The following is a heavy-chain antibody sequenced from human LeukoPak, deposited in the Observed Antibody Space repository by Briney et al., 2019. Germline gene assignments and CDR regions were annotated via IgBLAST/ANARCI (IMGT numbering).Heavy chain of an antibody. CDR3: ARMGRYSYGYLGVVSPFYYFDY. J-gene: IGHJ4*02. CDR1: GGSISSGSYF. CDR2: IYHSGST. V-gene: IGHV4-39*01. Sequence: PSQTLSLTCTVSGGSISSGSYFWGWIRQPPGKGLEWIGSIYHSGSTFYNPPLKSRVTISVDTAKSQFSLKLSSVTAADTAVYYCARMGRYSYGYLGVVSPFYYFDYWGQGTLVTVSS. D-gene: IGHD5-18*01.